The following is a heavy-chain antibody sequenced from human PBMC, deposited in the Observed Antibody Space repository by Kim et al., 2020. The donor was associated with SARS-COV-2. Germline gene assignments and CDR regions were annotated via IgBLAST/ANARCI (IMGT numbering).Heavy chain of an antibody. CDR2: ISSSSSYI. V-gene: IGHV3-21*01. J-gene: IGHJ1*01. D-gene: IGHD3-22*01. CDR3: ARDMNYDSSGPPHQH. CDR1: GFTFSSYS. Sequence: GGSLRLSCAASGFTFSSYSMNWVRQAPGKGLEWVSSISSSSSYIYYADSVKGRFTISRDNAKNSLYLQMNSLRAEDTAVYYCARDMNYDSSGPPHQHWGQGTLVTVSS.